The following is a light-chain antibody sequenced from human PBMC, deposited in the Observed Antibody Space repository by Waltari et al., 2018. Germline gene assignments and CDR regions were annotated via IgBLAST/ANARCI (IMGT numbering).Light chain of an antibody. Sequence: DIQMTQSPSSVSASVGDRVTITCRACQGISTWLTWYQQKPGEVPKLLIYAASTLETGVPSRFSGGGSGTEFTLTINSLHPEDFATYYCQQAANFPLTFGGGTKVEIK. CDR3: QQAANFPLT. J-gene: IGKJ4*01. V-gene: IGKV1-12*01. CDR1: QGISTW. CDR2: AAS.